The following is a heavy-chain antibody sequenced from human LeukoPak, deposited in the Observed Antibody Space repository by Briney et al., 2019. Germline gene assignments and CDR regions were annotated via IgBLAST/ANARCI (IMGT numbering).Heavy chain of an antibody. D-gene: IGHD6-6*01. V-gene: IGHV3-21*01. J-gene: IGHJ4*02. CDR1: GFTFSTYS. Sequence: GGSLRLSCAASGFTFSTYSMNWVCQAPGKGLEWVSSISSSGTYIQYADSVKGRFTISRDNAKNSLYLQVNSLRADDTAVYYCANSLISSSQVDYWGQGTLVTVSS. CDR2: ISSSGTYI. CDR3: ANSLISSSQVDY.